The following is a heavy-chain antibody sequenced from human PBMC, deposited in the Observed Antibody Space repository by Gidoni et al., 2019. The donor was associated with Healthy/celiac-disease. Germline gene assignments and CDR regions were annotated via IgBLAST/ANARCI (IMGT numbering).Heavy chain of an antibody. CDR3: ARDRVVAATVVIDY. Sequence: QVQLVESGGGVVQPGRSLRLSCAASGFTFSSYGMHWVRQAPGKGLEWVAVIWYDGSNKYYADSVKGRFTISRDNSKNTLYLQMNSLRAEDTAVYYCARDRVVAATVVIDYWGQGTLVTVSS. V-gene: IGHV3-33*01. CDR1: GFTFSSYG. D-gene: IGHD2-15*01. J-gene: IGHJ4*02. CDR2: IWYDGSNK.